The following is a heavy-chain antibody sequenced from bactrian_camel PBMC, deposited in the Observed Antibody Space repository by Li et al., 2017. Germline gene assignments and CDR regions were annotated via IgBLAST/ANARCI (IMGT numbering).Heavy chain of an antibody. V-gene: IGHV3S54*01. CDR2: MQNDDT. CDR3: ATDFKPCDATASDADY. Sequence: QVQLVESGGGLVQSGGSLSLSCAASGFLFSTEGMSWVRQAPGKQREGVASMQNDDTFYAASVKGRFTISRDDAKRILYLEMNNLTPADTGMYYCATDFKPCDATASDADYWGQGTQVTVS. J-gene: IGHJ4*01. D-gene: IGHD3*01. CDR1: GFLFSTEG.